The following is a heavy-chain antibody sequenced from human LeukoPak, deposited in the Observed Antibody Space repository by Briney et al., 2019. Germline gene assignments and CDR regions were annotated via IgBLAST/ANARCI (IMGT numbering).Heavy chain of an antibody. D-gene: IGHD2-21*02. CDR1: GGSISSSTYY. CDR3: ARDGGDTGVDY. Sequence: PSETLSLTCTVSGGSISSSTYYWGWIRLPPGEGLEWIGSIYYSGSTYYNPSLKSRVTISVDTSKNQFSLKLSSVTAAGTAVYYCARDGGDTGVDYWGQGTLVTVSS. J-gene: IGHJ4*02. V-gene: IGHV4-39*02. CDR2: IYYSGST.